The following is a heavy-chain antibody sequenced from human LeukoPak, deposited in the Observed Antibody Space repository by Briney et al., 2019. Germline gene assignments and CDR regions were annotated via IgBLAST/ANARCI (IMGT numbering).Heavy chain of an antibody. CDR1: GGSISSYS. Sequence: SETLSLTCTVSGGSISSYSWSWIRQPPGKGLVWIAYINYSGTTNYNPSLKSRVTISVDTSKKQVSLRLSSVTAADTAVYYCAGSGISYGYNFDYWGQGTLVTVSS. V-gene: IGHV4-59*01. CDR2: INYSGTT. CDR3: AGSGISYGYNFDY. D-gene: IGHD5-18*01. J-gene: IGHJ4*02.